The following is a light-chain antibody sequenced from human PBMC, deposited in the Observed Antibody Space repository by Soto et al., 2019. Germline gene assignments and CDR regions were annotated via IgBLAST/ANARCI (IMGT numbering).Light chain of an antibody. Sequence: DIQMTQSPSSLSASVGDRVTITCRASQSISSYLNWYQQKPGKATKFLIYVASTLQSGVPSRFSGSGSGTDFTLTITSLQPEDFATYYCQQSYRSPYTFGKETKLEIK. J-gene: IGKJ2*01. V-gene: IGKV1-39*01. CDR2: VAS. CDR3: QQSYRSPYT. CDR1: QSISSY.